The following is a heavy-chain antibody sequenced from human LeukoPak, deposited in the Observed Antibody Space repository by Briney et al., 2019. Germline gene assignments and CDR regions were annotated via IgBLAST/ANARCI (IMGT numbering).Heavy chain of an antibody. CDR3: AREKKDIVVVPAAMHLDY. CDR2: INPNTGGT. D-gene: IGHD2-2*01. J-gene: IGHJ4*02. Sequence: ASVKVSCKASGYTLTGYYMHWVRQAPGQGLEWMGWINPNTGGTNYAQKFQGRVTMTRDTSISTAYMELSRLTSDDTAVYYCAREKKDIVVVPAAMHLDYWGQGTLVTVSS. V-gene: IGHV1-2*02. CDR1: GYTLTGYY.